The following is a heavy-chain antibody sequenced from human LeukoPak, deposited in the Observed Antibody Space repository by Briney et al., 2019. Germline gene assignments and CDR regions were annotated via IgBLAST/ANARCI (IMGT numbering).Heavy chain of an antibody. J-gene: IGHJ4*02. CDR3: AKWHEGQLAFDS. D-gene: IGHD1-1*01. V-gene: IGHV4-30-4*01. CDR1: GGSISRGDYY. CDR2: IYYSGST. Sequence: SETLSLTCTVSGGSISRGDYYWSWIRQSPGKGLEWIGYIYYSGSTYYNPSLKSRVTISVDTSKNQFSLKLSSVTAADTAVYYCAKWHEGQLAFDSWGQGSLVTVSS.